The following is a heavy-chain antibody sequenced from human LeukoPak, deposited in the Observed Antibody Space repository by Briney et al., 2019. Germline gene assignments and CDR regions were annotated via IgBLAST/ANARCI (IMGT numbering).Heavy chain of an antibody. CDR3: AAQALAGKGNYFAP. V-gene: IGHV3-53*01. D-gene: IGHD6-19*01. CDR1: DFTVSTNY. Sequence: GGSLRLSCAASDFTVSTNYMTWVRQAPGKGLEWVSVIYRDGSTYYADTVEGRFTISRDNSKNTLYLQMDSLRAEDTAGYYCAAQALAGKGNYFAPWGQGTLVTVSS. CDR2: IYRDGST. J-gene: IGHJ5*02.